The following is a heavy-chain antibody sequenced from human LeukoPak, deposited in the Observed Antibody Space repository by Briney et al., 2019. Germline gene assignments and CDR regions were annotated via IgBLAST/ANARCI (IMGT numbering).Heavy chain of an antibody. Sequence: ASVKVSCKASGYTFTGYYMHWVRQAPGQGLEWMGWINPNSGGTNYAQKFQGRVTMTRDTSISTAYMELSRLRSDDTAVYYCARERYCSSTSCHDYYYYMDVWGKGTTVTISS. J-gene: IGHJ6*03. V-gene: IGHV1-2*02. CDR2: INPNSGGT. D-gene: IGHD2-2*01. CDR3: ARERYCSSTSCHDYYYYMDV. CDR1: GYTFTGYY.